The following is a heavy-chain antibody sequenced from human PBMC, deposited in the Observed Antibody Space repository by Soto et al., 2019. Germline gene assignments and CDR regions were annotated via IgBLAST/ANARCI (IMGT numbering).Heavy chain of an antibody. CDR1: GHTFTNYD. CDR3: ATYRTISPVDFDV. J-gene: IGHJ3*01. Sequence: QVNLVQSGADVKKPGASVKVSCEASGHTFTNYDIEWVRQAPGQGLEWMGFMNLNRGDTGYVQKFRGRVTMTIQKNRSITTAYVELTGLRSEDTAVYYCATYRTISPVDFDVWGHGTMVTVSS. D-gene: IGHD3-9*01. CDR2: MNLNRGDT. V-gene: IGHV1-8*01.